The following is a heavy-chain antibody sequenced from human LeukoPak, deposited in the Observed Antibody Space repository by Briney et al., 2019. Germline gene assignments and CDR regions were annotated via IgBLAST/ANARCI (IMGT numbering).Heavy chain of an antibody. CDR3: AKGLAVATSYFDY. CDR1: GFTFSTYA. Sequence: PGGSLRLSCAASGFTFSTYAMHWVRQAPGRGLEWVAVVSYGGNTKYYADSVKGRFTFSTDSSENTLYLQMNSLKAEDTAVYYCAKGLAVATSYFDYWGQGTLVTVSS. CDR2: VSYGGNTK. D-gene: IGHD6-19*01. V-gene: IGHV3-30*04. J-gene: IGHJ4*02.